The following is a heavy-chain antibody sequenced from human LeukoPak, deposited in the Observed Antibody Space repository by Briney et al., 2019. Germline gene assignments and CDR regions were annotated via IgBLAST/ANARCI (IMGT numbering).Heavy chain of an antibody. CDR1: GFAFSSSW. D-gene: IGHD3-16*02. Sequence: GGSLRLSCAGSGFAFSSSWMHWVRQAPGKGLVWVSRMNSDGTTTNYADSVKGRFTISRDNAKNTLYLQMNSLTVEDTAVYYCTIAGSYRFDYWGQGTLVTVSP. CDR3: TIAGSYRFDY. V-gene: IGHV3-74*01. CDR2: MNSDGTTT. J-gene: IGHJ4*02.